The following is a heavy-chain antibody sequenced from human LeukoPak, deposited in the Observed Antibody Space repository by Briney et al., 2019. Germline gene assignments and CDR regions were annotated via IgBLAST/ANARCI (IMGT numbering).Heavy chain of an antibody. CDR1: GFTVSSNH. J-gene: IGHJ4*02. Sequence: GGSLRLSCAASGFTVSSNHMTWVRQAPGKGLEWVSVIYSGGETSYADSVKGRFTVSRDTSRNILYLQMNSLRADDTAVHFCARGSSTVSAGFYWGQGTLVTVSS. CDR3: ARGSSTVSAGFY. D-gene: IGHD6-19*01. V-gene: IGHV3-53*01. CDR2: IYSGGET.